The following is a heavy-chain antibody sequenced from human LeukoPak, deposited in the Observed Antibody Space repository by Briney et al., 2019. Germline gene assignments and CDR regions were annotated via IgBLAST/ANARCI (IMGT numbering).Heavy chain of an antibody. CDR1: GFTFSSYS. V-gene: IGHV3-21*01. J-gene: IGHJ4*02. CDR3: ARTSGYCSGTSCYGYYFDY. D-gene: IGHD2-2*03. Sequence: GGSLRLSCAASGFTFSSYSMNWVRQAPGKGLEWVSSISSSSSYIYYADSVKGRFTISRDNAKNSLYLQMNSLRAEDTAVYYCARTSGYCSGTSCYGYYFDYWGQGTLITVSS. CDR2: ISSSSSYI.